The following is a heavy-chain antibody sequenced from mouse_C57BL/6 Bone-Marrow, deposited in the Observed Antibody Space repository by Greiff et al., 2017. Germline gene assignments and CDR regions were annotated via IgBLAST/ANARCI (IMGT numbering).Heavy chain of an antibody. J-gene: IGHJ4*01. CDR3: ARGGYYCAMDY. Sequence: QVQLQQSGAELVRPGSSVKLSCKASGYTFTSYWMDWVKQRPGQGLEWIGNIYPSDSETHYNQKFKDKATLTADKSSSTAYMQLSSLTSEDSAVYYCARGGYYCAMDYWGQGTSVTVSS. V-gene: IGHV1-61*01. CDR1: GYTFTSYW. CDR2: IYPSDSET. D-gene: IGHD2-2*01.